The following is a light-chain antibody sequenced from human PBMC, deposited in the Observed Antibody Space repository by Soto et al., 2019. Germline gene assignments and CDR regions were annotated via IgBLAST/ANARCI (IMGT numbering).Light chain of an antibody. CDR1: QSISSY. V-gene: IGKV1-39*01. CDR3: QQSYSTPQT. J-gene: IGKJ1*01. Sequence: DSPMTQSPSSLSASFGTRVTITCRASQSISSYLNWYQQKPGKAPKLLIYAASSLQSGVPSRFSGSGSGTDFTLTISSLQPEDFATYYCQQSYSTPQTFGQGTKVDIK. CDR2: AAS.